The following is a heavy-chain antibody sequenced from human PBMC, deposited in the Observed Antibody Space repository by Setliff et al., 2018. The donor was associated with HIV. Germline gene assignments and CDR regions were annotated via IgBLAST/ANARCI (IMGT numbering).Heavy chain of an antibody. D-gene: IGHD2-15*01. CDR1: GGSFSGYY. Sequence: PSETLSLTCAVYGGSFSGYYWSWIRQPPGKGLEWIGEINHSGSTNYNPSLKGRVTISVDTSKNQFSLKLSSVTAADTAVYYCARAERPYCSGGSCYEVDYWGQGTLVTVSS. CDR3: ARAERPYCSGGSCYEVDY. CDR2: INHSGST. V-gene: IGHV4-34*01. J-gene: IGHJ4*02.